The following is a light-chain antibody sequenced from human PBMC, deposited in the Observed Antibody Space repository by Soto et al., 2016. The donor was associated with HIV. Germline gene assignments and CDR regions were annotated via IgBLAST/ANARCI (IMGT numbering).Light chain of an antibody. CDR1: QSISSW. CDR3: QQANSFPLT. CDR2: KAS. Sequence: DIQMTQSPSTLSASVGDRVTITCRASQSISSWVAWYQQKPGKAPNLLIYKASNLESGVPSRFSGGGSGTEFTLTISSLQPEDFATYYCQQANSFPLTFGGGTKVEIK. J-gene: IGKJ4*01. V-gene: IGKV1-5*03.